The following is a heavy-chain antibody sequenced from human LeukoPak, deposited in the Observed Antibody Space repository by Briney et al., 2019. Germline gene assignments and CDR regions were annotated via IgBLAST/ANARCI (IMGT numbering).Heavy chain of an antibody. CDR3: ARYCSNTSCPIDY. CDR2: ISGSGGST. V-gene: IGHV3-23*01. Sequence: GGSLRLSCAASGFTFSSYAMSWVRQAPGKGLEWVSAISGSGGSTYYADSVKGRFSISRDNAKNSLYLQMNSLRADDTALYHCARYCSNTSCPIDYWGQGTLVTVSS. D-gene: IGHD2-2*01. J-gene: IGHJ4*02. CDR1: GFTFSSYA.